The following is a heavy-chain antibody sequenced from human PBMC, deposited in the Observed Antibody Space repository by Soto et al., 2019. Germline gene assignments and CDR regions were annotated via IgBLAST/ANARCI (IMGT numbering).Heavy chain of an antibody. CDR3: ARACSSNSCYDVFDY. V-gene: IGHV4-4*07. Sequence: PSETLSLTCTVSGGSISSYYWSWIRQPAGKGLEWIGRIYTSGSTNYNPSLKSRVTMSVXXXXXXXXXKLSSVTAADTAVYYCARACSSNSCYDVFDYWGQGTLVTVSS. D-gene: IGHD2-2*01. J-gene: IGHJ4*02. CDR2: IYTSGST. CDR1: GGSISSYY.